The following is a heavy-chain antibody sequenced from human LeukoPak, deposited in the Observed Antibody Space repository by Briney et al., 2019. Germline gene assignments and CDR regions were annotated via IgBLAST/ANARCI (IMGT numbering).Heavy chain of an antibody. CDR1: GGSISSYY. CDR2: IYYSGST. CDR3: ARIGHEDYYFDY. J-gene: IGHJ4*02. V-gene: IGHV4-59*01. Sequence: SETLSLTCTVSGGSISSYYWSWIRQPPGKGLEWIGYIYYSGSTNYTPSLKSRVTISVDTSKNQLSLRLSSVTAADTAVYYCARIGHEDYYFDYWGQGTLVTVSS.